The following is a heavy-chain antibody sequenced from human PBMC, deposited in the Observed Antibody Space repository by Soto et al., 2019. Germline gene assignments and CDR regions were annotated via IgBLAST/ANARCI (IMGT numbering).Heavy chain of an antibody. CDR2: ISYDGSNK. V-gene: IGHV3-30-3*01. CDR1: GFTFSTYS. CDR3: ARPYYDFWTGYPGAFFDY. D-gene: IGHD3-3*01. J-gene: IGHJ4*02. Sequence: QVQLVESGGGVVPPGRSLRLSCAASGFTFSTYSMYWVRQAPGKGLEWVAVISYDGSNKYEADSMKDRFTISRDNSKNTLYLQMNSLRAEDTAVYYCARPYYDFWTGYPGAFFDYWGQGTLVTVSP.